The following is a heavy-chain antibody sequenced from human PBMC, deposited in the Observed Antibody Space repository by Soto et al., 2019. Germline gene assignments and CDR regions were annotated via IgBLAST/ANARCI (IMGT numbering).Heavy chain of an antibody. Sequence: GGSLRLSCAASGFTFSSYAMHWVRPAPGKGLEWVAVISYDGSNKYYADSVKGRFTISRDNSKNTLYLQMNSLRAEDTAVYYCARVHDSSGYYPYWGQGTLVTVSS. D-gene: IGHD3-22*01. V-gene: IGHV3-30-3*01. CDR2: ISYDGSNK. CDR1: GFTFSSYA. CDR3: ARVHDSSGYYPY. J-gene: IGHJ4*02.